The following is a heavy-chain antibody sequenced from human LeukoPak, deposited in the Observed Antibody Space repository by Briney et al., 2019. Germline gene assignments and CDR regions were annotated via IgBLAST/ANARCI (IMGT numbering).Heavy chain of an antibody. J-gene: IGHJ4*02. CDR3: AITGGPTVTAFDL. V-gene: IGHV3-7*02. Sequence: GGSLRLSCAASGFTFSSYAMHWVRQAPGKGLEWVANINHDGGDKNYVDSVKGRFTISRDNAKSSLYLQMSSLRVEDTAVYYCAITGGPTVTAFDLWGQGILVTVSS. CDR2: INHDGGDK. D-gene: IGHD4-17*01. CDR1: GFTFSSYA.